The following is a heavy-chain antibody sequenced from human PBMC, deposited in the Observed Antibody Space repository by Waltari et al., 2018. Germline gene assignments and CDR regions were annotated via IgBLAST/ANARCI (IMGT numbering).Heavy chain of an antibody. J-gene: IGHJ6*02. D-gene: IGHD1-26*01. V-gene: IGHV3-23*01. Sequence: VQLLESGGGLVQPGGSLRLSCAASGFTFSSYAMSWVRQAPGKVLEWVSAISGSGGSTYYADSVKGRFTISRDNSKNTLYLQMNSLRAEDTAVYYCAKVMGANYYGMDVWGQGTTVTVSS. CDR3: AKVMGANYYGMDV. CDR1: GFTFSSYA. CDR2: ISGSGGST.